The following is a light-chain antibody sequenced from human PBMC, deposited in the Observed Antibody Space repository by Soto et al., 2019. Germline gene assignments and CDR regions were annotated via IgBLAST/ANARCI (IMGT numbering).Light chain of an antibody. V-gene: IGKV1-39*01. CDR1: QSISGY. J-gene: IGKJ5*01. CDR3: QQSYSIPIT. Sequence: DIQMTQSPSSLSASVGDRVTITCRASQSISGYLHWYQQKPGTAPKLLIYAVSNLQSGVPSSFSGSGSGTDYTLTISSLQPEDSATYFCQQSYSIPITFGQGTRLDIK. CDR2: AVS.